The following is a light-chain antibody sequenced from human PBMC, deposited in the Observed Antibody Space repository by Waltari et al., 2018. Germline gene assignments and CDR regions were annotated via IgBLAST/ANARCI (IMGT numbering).Light chain of an antibody. Sequence: VLTQSPGTLSLSPGERGTLSCRASQRLTKNYLAWYQQKPGQAPRLLIYGASSRAPGIPDRFGGSGSGTDFTLTISRLEPEDFAMYYCQQYGSSVMYTFGQGTKVEIK. V-gene: IGKV3-20*01. CDR1: QRLTKNY. J-gene: IGKJ2*01. CDR2: GAS. CDR3: QQYGSSVMYT.